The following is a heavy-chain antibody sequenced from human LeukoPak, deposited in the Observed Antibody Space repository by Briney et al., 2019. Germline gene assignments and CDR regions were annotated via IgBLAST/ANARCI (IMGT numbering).Heavy chain of an antibody. CDR2: IYYSGST. CDR1: GGSISSYY. J-gene: IGHJ3*02. CDR3: AKALGPDAFDI. Sequence: SETLSLTCTASGGSISSYYWSWIRQPPGKGLEWIGYIYYSGSTNYNPSLKSRVTISVDTSKNQFSLKLSSVTAADTAVYYCAKALGPDAFDIWGQGTMVTVSS. V-gene: IGHV4-59*01.